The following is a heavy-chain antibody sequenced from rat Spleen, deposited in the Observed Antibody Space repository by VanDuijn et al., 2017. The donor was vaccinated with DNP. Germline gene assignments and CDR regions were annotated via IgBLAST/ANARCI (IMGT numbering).Heavy chain of an antibody. D-gene: IGHD1-2*01. CDR2: INLDGGRT. Sequence: EVQVVETGGGLVQPGGSLKLSCVASGFTLSRHWMYWVRQAPGRGLEWVASINLDGGRTDYLDSVKGRFTVSRNNAEDTVYLQMNSLRSEDIATYYCGRRPVYYYSTYVSYFDYWGQGVMVTVSS. V-gene: IGHV5-58*01. CDR1: GFTLSRHW. CDR3: GRRPVYYYSTYVSYFDY. J-gene: IGHJ2*01.